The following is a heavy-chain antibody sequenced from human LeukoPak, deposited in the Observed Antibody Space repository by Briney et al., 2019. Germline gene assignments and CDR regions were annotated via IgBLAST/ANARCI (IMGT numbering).Heavy chain of an antibody. Sequence: GGSLRLSCAASGFTFSNAWMSWVRQAPGKGLEWVGRIKSKTGGGTTDYAAPVKGRFTISRDDSKNTLYLQMNSLKTEDTAVYYCTTAEIPEGLGYDFSGWGQGTLVTVSS. CDR2: IKSKTGGGTT. D-gene: IGHD3-3*01. CDR3: TTAEIPEGLGYDFSG. CDR1: GFTFSNAW. J-gene: IGHJ4*02. V-gene: IGHV3-15*01.